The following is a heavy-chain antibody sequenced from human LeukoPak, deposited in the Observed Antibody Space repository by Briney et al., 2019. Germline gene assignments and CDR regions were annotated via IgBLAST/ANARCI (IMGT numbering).Heavy chain of an antibody. CDR3: ARDLSPAYYYDSSGQVGVY. V-gene: IGHV1-2*02. Sequence: AASVKVSCKASGYTFTDYYMHWVRQAPGQGLEWMGWINPSSGGTNYAQKFQGRVTMTTDTSTSTAYMELRSLRSDDTAVYYCARDLSPAYYYDSSGQVGVYWGQGTLVTVSS. CDR2: INPSSGGT. D-gene: IGHD3-22*01. J-gene: IGHJ4*02. CDR1: GYTFTDYY.